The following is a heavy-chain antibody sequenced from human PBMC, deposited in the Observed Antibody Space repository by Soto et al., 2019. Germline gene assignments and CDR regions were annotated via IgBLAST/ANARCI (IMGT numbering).Heavy chain of an antibody. CDR1: AGSISSGEYY. V-gene: IGHV4-30-4*01. Sequence: PSETLSLTCTVSAGSISSGEYYWNWIRQPPGKGLEWIGYIYYSGSTFYNPSLKSRVTISGDTSKNQFSLTLSAVTAADTAVYYCARGFGYSSGWYAYWGQGTQVTVSS. CDR3: ARGFGYSSGWYAY. CDR2: IYYSGST. D-gene: IGHD6-19*01. J-gene: IGHJ4*02.